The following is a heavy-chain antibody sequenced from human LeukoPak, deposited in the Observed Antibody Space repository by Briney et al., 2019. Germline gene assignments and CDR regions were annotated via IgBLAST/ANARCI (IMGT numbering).Heavy chain of an antibody. CDR2: IIPIFGTA. D-gene: IGHD1-7*01. CDR3: ARDELELPYNWFDP. V-gene: IGHV1-69*05. Sequence: ASVKVSCKASGGTFSSYAISWVRQAPGQGLEWTGRIIPIFGTANYAQKFQGRVTITTDESTSTAYMELSSLRSEDTAVYYCARDELELPYNWFDPWGQGTLVTVSS. J-gene: IGHJ5*02. CDR1: GGTFSSYA.